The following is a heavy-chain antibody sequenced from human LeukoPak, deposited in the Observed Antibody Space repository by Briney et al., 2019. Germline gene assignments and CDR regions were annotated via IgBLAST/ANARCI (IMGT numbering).Heavy chain of an antibody. CDR1: GGTFTSHA. CDR3: ARAVQYPLLKASGYYYMDV. D-gene: IGHD2-2*01. Sequence: SGKLSCKASGGTFTSHAIAWGRQAPGQGPEWRGGIIPISGAANYTQKFQGRVTITTDESTSTVYMEMSSLTYADTAVYYCARAVQYPLLKASGYYYMDVWGDGTTVTVSS. V-gene: IGHV1-69*05. J-gene: IGHJ6*03. CDR2: IIPISGAA.